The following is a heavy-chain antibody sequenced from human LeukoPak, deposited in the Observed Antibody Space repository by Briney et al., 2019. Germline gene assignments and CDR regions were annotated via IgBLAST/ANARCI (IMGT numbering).Heavy chain of an antibody. V-gene: IGHV3-30*03. CDR2: ISYGGSNK. CDR3: AAQPCSVGRCYLDY. J-gene: IGHJ4*02. Sequence: PGGSLRLSCAASGFTFSSYGMHWVRQAPGKGLEWVAVISYGGSNKYYADSVKGRFTISRDNSKNTLFLQMNSLGADDTAVYYCAAQPCSVGRCYLDYWGQGTLVTVSS. D-gene: IGHD2-15*01. CDR1: GFTFSSYG.